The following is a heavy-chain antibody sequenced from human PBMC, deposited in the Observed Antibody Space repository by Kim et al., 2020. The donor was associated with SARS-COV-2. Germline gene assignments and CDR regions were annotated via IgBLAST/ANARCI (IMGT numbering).Heavy chain of an antibody. CDR2: ISAYNGNT. J-gene: IGHJ5*02. V-gene: IGHV1-18*01. CDR3: ARAGDIVVVPAAIRGLDP. CDR1: GYTFTSYG. Sequence: ASVKVSCKASGYTFTSYGISWVRQAPGQGLEWMGWISAYNGNTNYAQKLQGRVTMTTDTSTSTAYMELRSLRSDDTAVYYCARAGDIVVVPAAIRGLDPWGQGHLTTVSA. D-gene: IGHD2-2*02.